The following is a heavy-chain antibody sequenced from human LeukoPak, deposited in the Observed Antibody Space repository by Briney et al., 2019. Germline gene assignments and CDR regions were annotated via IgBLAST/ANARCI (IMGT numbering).Heavy chain of an antibody. D-gene: IGHD1-26*01. CDR1: GGSISSYY. V-gene: IGHV4-59*12. Sequence: SETLSLICTVSGGSISSYYWSWIRQPPGKGLEWIGYIYYSGSTNYKSSLKSRVTISVDTSKNQFSLKLSSVTAADTAVYYCARLHVVGACYFDYWGQGTLVTVSS. J-gene: IGHJ4*02. CDR3: ARLHVVGACYFDY. CDR2: IYYSGST.